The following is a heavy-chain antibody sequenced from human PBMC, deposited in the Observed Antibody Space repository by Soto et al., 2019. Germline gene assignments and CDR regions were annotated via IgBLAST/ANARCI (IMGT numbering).Heavy chain of an antibody. Sequence: LRLSCAASGFTFSSYWMSWVRQAPGKGLEWVANIKQDGSEKYYVDSVKGRFTISRDNAKNSLYLQMNSLRAEDTAVYYCAREPDTYYDFWSGYYTYYYYYMDVWGKGTTVTVSS. CDR3: AREPDTYYDFWSGYYTYYYYYMDV. CDR1: GFTFSSYW. CDR2: IKQDGSEK. D-gene: IGHD3-3*01. V-gene: IGHV3-7*01. J-gene: IGHJ6*03.